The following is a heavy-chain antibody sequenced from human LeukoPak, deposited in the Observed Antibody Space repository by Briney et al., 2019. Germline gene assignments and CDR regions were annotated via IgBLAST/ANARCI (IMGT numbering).Heavy chain of an antibody. V-gene: IGHV3-48*03. J-gene: IGHJ4*02. CDR2: ISSSGSTI. D-gene: IGHD3-10*01. CDR3: ARDLGRWFGEIDY. Sequence: GGSLRLSCAASGFTFSSYEMNWVRQAPGKGLEWVSYISSSGSTIYYADSVKGRFTISRDNAKNSLYLQMNSLRAEDTAVYCCARDLGRWFGEIDYWGQGALVTVSS. CDR1: GFTFSSYE.